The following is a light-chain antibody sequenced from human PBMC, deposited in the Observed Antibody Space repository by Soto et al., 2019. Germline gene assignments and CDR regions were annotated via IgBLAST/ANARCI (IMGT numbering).Light chain of an antibody. CDR1: RDITKY. CDR3: QQYDNLPVA. CDR2: DAS. J-gene: IGKJ4*02. V-gene: IGKV1-33*01. Sequence: QGGQCPGSLSASVGDRVTITCHTSRDITKYLNMDLQKAGKAPKLLICDASTLETGVPSRFSGSGSGTDFTFTISSLQPEDIATYFCQQYDNLPVAFGGGTKVDIK.